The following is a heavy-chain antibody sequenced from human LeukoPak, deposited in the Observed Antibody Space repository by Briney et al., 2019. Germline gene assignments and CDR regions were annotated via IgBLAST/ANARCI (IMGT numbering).Heavy chain of an antibody. D-gene: IGHD3-22*01. CDR2: IYYSGIT. CDR1: GGSDSSYY. Sequence: SETLSLTCTVSGGSDSSYYWSWLRQPPGKGLEWIGFIYYSGITDYNPSLKSRVTISVDTSKNQFSLKLSSVTAADTAVYYCARLRALSYYDSSGDLYYFEYWGQGTLVTVSS. J-gene: IGHJ4*02. V-gene: IGHV4-59*02. CDR3: ARLRALSYYDSSGDLYYFEY.